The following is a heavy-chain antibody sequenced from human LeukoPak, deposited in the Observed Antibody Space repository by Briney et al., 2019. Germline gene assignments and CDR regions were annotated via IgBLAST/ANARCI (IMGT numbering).Heavy chain of an antibody. D-gene: IGHD2-8*01. Sequence: GGSLRLSCAASGFTFRSYSMSWVRQAPGKGLEYVSSISGSGRSTDYADSVKGRFFISRYNSKNSLYLQMNSLKAEDTAVYYCAREDCANAKCFGGDDYWGQGTLVTVSS. V-gene: IGHV3-21*06. CDR3: AREDCANAKCFGGDDY. CDR1: GFTFRSYS. CDR2: ISGSGRST. J-gene: IGHJ4*02.